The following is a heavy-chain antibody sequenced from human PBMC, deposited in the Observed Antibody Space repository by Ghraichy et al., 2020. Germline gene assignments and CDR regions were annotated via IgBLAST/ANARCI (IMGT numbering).Heavy chain of an antibody. D-gene: IGHD6-6*01. CDR3: ARDVFQLVSLGGGMDV. V-gene: IGHV3-33*01. CDR2: IWYDGSNK. Sequence: GGSLRLSCAASGFTFSSYGMHWVRQAPGKGLEWVAVIWYDGSNKYYADSVKGRFTISRDNSKNTLYLQMNSLRAEDTAVYYCARDVFQLVSLGGGMDVWGQGTTVTVSS. CDR1: GFTFSSYG. J-gene: IGHJ6*02.